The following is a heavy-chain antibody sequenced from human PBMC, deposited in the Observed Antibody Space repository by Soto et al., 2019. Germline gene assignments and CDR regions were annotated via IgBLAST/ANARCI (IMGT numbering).Heavy chain of an antibody. Sequence: QLQLQESGPGLVKPSETLSLTCTVSGGSISSSSYYWGWIRQPPGKGLEWIGSLYYSGSTYYNPSLKSRVTLSVDTSKNQFSPKLSPVPSADTALDYCASLGIGAAGRNYYYYYGMDVWGQGTTVTVAS. CDR1: GGSISSSSYY. J-gene: IGHJ6*02. CDR3: ASLGIGAAGRNYYYYYGMDV. V-gene: IGHV4-39*01. CDR2: LYYSGST. D-gene: IGHD6-13*01.